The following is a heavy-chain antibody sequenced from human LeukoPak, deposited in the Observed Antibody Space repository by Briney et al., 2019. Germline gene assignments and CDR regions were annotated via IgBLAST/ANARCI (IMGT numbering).Heavy chain of an antibody. D-gene: IGHD6-19*01. CDR2: ISYDGSDT. CDR1: GFTFTTYA. J-gene: IGHJ3*02. V-gene: IGHV3-30*04. CDR3: ARDRRRYSSGWEDYAFDI. Sequence: EGSLRLSCAVSGFTFTTYAMHWVRQAPGKGLEWVAVISYDGSDTYFADSVKGRFTISRDKSKNTLYLQINSLRTGDTAVYYCARDRRRYSSGWEDYAFDIWGQGTMVTVSS.